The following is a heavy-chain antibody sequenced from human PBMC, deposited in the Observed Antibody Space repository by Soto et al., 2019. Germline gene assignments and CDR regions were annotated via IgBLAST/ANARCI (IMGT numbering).Heavy chain of an antibody. CDR2: ISGSGSST. D-gene: IGHD7-27*01. CDR1: GFTFSNFA. V-gene: IGHV3-23*01. J-gene: IGHJ4*02. CDR3: AKGSGNWGSHFDH. Sequence: LRLSCAASGFTFSNFAMNWVRQAPGKGLEWVSAISGSGSSTSYADSVKGRFTISRDNPKNTLYLQMNSLRAEDTAIYYCAKGSGNWGSHFDHWGQGTLVTVSS.